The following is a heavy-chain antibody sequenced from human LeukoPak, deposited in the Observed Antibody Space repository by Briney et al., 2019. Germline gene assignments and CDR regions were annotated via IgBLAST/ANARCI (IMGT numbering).Heavy chain of an antibody. CDR3: ARDRSMSGWYIDL. J-gene: IGHJ2*01. Sequence: GGSLRLSCAASGFTFSNYAMHWVRQAPGKGLEWVAVIWYDGSNKCYPDSVQGRFTISRDNSKNTLYLQVNSLRAEDTAVYYCARDRSMSGWYIDLWGRGTLVTVSS. V-gene: IGHV3-33*08. CDR1: GFTFSNYA. CDR2: IWYDGSNK. D-gene: IGHD2/OR15-2a*01.